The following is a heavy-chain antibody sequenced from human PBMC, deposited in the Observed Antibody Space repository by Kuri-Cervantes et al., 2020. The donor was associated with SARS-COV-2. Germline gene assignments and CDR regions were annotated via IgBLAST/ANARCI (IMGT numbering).Heavy chain of an antibody. V-gene: IGHV3-23*01. D-gene: IGHD3-22*01. Sequence: GGSLRLSCAASGFTSSSYAMSWVRQAPGKGLEWVSAISGSGGSTYYADSVKGRFTISRDNSKNTLYLQMNSLRAEDTAVYYCAKGGDMIVVVILRYWGQGTLVTVSS. CDR1: GFTSSSYA. CDR2: ISGSGGST. CDR3: AKGGDMIVVVILRY. J-gene: IGHJ4*02.